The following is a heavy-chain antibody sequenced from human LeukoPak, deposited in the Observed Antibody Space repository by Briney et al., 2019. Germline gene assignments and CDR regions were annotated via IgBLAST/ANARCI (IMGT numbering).Heavy chain of an antibody. CDR3: ARKGYGDY. CDR1: EFTFSSYW. CDR2: IKQDGSEK. V-gene: IGHV3-7*01. Sequence: QAGGSLRLSCAASEFTFSSYWMSWVRQAPGKGLEWVANIKQDGSEKYYVDSVKGRFTISRDNAKNSLYLQMNSLRAEDTAVYYCARKGYGDYWGQGTLVTVSS. J-gene: IGHJ4*02. D-gene: IGHD1-1*01.